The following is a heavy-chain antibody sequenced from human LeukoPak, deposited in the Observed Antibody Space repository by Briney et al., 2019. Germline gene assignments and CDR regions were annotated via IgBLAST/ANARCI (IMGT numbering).Heavy chain of an antibody. CDR2: IYYSGST. CDR1: GGSISSYY. J-gene: IGHJ2*01. V-gene: IGHV4-59*01. CDR3: ATGAYGDYGSYWYFDL. D-gene: IGHD4-17*01. Sequence: SETPSLTCTVSGGSISSYYWSWIRQPPGKGLEWIRYIYYSGSTNYNPSLKSRVTISVDTSKNQFSLKLSSVTAADTAVYYCATGAYGDYGSYWYFDLWGRGTLVTVSS.